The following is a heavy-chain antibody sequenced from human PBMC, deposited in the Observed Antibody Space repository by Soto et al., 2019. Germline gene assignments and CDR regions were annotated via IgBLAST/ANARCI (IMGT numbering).Heavy chain of an antibody. V-gene: IGHV3-73*01. J-gene: IGHJ4*02. Sequence: GGSLRLSCAASGFTFSGSAMHWVRQASGKGLEWVGRIRSKANSYATAYAASVKGRFTISRDDSKNTAYLQMNSLKTEDTAVYYCTTRRDYSSSSYWGQGTLVTVSS. D-gene: IGHD6-6*01. CDR3: TTRRDYSSSSY. CDR1: GFTFSGSA. CDR2: IRSKANSYAT.